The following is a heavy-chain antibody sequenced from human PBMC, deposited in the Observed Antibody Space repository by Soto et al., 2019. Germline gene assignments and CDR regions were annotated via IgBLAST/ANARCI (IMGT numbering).Heavy chain of an antibody. Sequence: ESGTTLVNPTETLTLTCTVSGFSLSNARMGVSWIRQPPGKALEWLAHIFSNDEKSYSTSLKSRLTISKDTSKSQVVLTMTNMDNVDTATYYCARIRSGINGTTLLVNWGMDVWGKGTTATGAS. CDR1: GFSLSNARMG. CDR2: IFSNDEK. D-gene: IGHD1-7*01. V-gene: IGHV2-26*01. CDR3: ARIRSGINGTTLLVNWGMDV. J-gene: IGHJ6*04.